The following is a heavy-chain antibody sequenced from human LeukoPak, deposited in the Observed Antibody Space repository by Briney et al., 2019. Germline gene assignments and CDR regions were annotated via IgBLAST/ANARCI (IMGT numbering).Heavy chain of an antibody. J-gene: IGHJ4*02. Sequence: ASVEVSCEASGYTFTSYYMHWVRQAPGQGLEWMGIINPSGVSTSYAQKFQGRVTITADKSTSTAYMELSSLRSEDTAVYYCARLISVGATTPFDYWGQGTLVTVSS. CDR1: GYTFTSYY. D-gene: IGHD1-26*01. CDR2: INPSGVST. CDR3: ARLISVGATTPFDY. V-gene: IGHV1-46*01.